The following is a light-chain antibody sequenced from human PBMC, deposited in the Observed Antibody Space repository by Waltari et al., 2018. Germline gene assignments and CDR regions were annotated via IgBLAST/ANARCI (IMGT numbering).Light chain of an antibody. CDR1: SSDSGGYNY. CDR3: SSYAGSNSWV. J-gene: IGLJ2*01. Sequence: QAALTQPTSVSGSPGQSVTIACTGTSSDSGGYNYDSWYQQHPGKAPKLMIYDVSKRPSAVSDRSSNSKSGNSASLTISWLQAEYDAYYFCSSYAGSNSWVFGGGTRLTVL. V-gene: IGLV2-11*01. CDR2: DVS.